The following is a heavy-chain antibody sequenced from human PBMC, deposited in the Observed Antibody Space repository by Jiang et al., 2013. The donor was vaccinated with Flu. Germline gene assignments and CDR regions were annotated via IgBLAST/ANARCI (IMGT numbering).Heavy chain of an antibody. J-gene: IGHJ6*02. CDR1: GYTFTSYA. CDR3: ARELYQLGIPDIYYYGMTS. CDR2: INTNTGNP. V-gene: IGHV7-4-1*02. Sequence: QSGSELKKPGASVKVSCKASGYTFTSYAMNWVRQAPGQGLEWMGWINTNTGNPTYAQGFTGRFVFSLDTSVSTAYLQISSLKAEDTAVYYCARELYQLGIPDIYYYGMTSGAKGPRSPSP. D-gene: IGHD2-2*01.